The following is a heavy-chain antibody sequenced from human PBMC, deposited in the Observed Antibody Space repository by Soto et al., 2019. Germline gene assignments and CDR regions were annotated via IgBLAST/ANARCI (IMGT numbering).Heavy chain of an antibody. CDR2: IHAGDGKT. V-gene: IGHV1-3*01. D-gene: IGHD2-2*01. CDR1: GYTFMNYA. Sequence: QVQLVQSGAEVKKPGASVKVSCKASGYTFMNYAMHWVRQAPGQGLEWMGWIHAGDGKTKYAQKLQGRVTLAKATSSSTDNTELSSLRSEDTALYYCARVPRYSSDIVEVPTVMYEKWFDPWGQGALVTVS. CDR3: ARVPRYSSDIVEVPTVMYEKWFDP. J-gene: IGHJ5*02.